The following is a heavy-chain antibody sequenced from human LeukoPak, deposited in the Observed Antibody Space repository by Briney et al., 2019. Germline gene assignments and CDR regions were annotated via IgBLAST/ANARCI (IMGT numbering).Heavy chain of an antibody. CDR3: ARRPSRYGSGSYYRY. D-gene: IGHD3-10*01. V-gene: IGHV4-39*01. Sequence: SETLSLTCTVSGGSISSSSYYWGWIRQPPGKGLEWVGSIYYSGSTYYNPSLKSRVTISVDTSKNQFSLKLSSVTAADTAVYYCARRPSRYGSGSYYRYWGQGTLVTVSS. CDR2: IYYSGST. CDR1: GGSISSSSYY. J-gene: IGHJ4*02.